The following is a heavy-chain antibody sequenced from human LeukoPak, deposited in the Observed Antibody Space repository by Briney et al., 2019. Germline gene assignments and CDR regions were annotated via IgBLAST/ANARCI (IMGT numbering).Heavy chain of an antibody. CDR3: ATSSNGGELDY. CDR1: GFPFSSYT. Sequence: GGSLRLTCAASGFPFSSYTINWVRQAPGRGLEWVSSVRGSGIFINYADSVKGRFTISRVNANNSVWLQLNSLSAEDTALYYCATSSNGGELDYWGQGTLVTVSS. J-gene: IGHJ4*02. V-gene: IGHV3-21*06. CDR2: VRGSGIFI. D-gene: IGHD4-23*01.